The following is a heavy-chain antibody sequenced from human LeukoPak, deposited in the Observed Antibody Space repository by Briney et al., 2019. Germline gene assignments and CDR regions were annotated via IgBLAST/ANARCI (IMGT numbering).Heavy chain of an antibody. J-gene: IGHJ6*02. V-gene: IGHV4-34*01. CDR3: ARRIPYYDFWSGYSGMDV. D-gene: IGHD3-3*01. CDR2: ISHSGST. CDR1: GGSFSDYF. Sequence: SETLSLTCAVYGGSFSDYFWSWIRQPPGKGLEWIGEISHSGSTNYNPSLKSRVTISVDTSKNQFSLKLSSVTAADTAVYYCARRIPYYDFWSGYSGMDVWGQGTTVTVSS.